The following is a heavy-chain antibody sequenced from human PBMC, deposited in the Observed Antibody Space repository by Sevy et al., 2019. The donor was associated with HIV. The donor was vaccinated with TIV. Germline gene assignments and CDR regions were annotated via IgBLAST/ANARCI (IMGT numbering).Heavy chain of an antibody. CDR3: ATDPFSVTTSNDYMDV. CDR2: IQEDGSDK. J-gene: IGHJ6*03. CDR1: GFILSNYW. V-gene: IGHV3-7*01. D-gene: IGHD4-17*01. Sequence: GGSLRLSCAASGFILSNYWMSWVRQAPGKGLEWVANIQEDGSDKYYVDSVKGRFTISRDNAKNSLYLQMNSLRADDTAVYYCATDPFSVTTSNDYMDVWGKGPTVTVSS.